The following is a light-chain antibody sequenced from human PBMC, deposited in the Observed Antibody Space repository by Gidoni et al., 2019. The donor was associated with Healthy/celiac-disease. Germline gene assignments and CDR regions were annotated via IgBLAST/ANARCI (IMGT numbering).Light chain of an antibody. CDR1: SSDVGSYNR. CDR2: AVR. V-gene: IGLV2-18*01. J-gene: IGLJ2*01. Sequence: QSALTQPPSVSGSPGQSVTISCTGTSSDVGSYNRVSWYQQPPGTAPKLMIYAVRTRPSGVPDRFSGSKSGHTASLPISGLQAEDEADYYCSLYTSISLRVFGGGTKLTVL. CDR3: SLYTSISLRV.